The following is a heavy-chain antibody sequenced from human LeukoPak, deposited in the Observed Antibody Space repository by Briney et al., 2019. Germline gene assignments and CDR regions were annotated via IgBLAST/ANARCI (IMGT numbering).Heavy chain of an antibody. CDR1: GGSISSSSYY. CDR2: IYYSGST. Sequence: RTSETLSLTCTVSGGSISSSSYYWGWIRQPPGKGLEWIGSIYYSGSTYYNPSLKSRVTISVDTSKNQFSLKLSSVTAADTAVYYCARVVVVPAARSPFDYWGQGTLVTVSS. J-gene: IGHJ4*02. V-gene: IGHV4-39*07. CDR3: ARVVVVPAARSPFDY. D-gene: IGHD2-2*01.